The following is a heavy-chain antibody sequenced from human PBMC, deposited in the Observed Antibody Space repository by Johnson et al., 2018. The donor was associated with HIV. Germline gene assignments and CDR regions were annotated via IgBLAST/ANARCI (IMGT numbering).Heavy chain of an antibody. J-gene: IGHJ3*02. D-gene: IGHD4-11*01. CDR2: ISYDGSNK. CDR3: TSDASYSDYAFDI. Sequence: QVLLVESGGGLVQPGGSLRLSCAASGFTFSSYAMHWVRQAPGKGLEWVAVISYDGSNKYYADSVKGRFTISRDNAKNSLYLQLNSLRAEDTAVYYCTSDASYSDYAFDIWGQGTMVTVSS. V-gene: IGHV3-30-3*01. CDR1: GFTFSSYA.